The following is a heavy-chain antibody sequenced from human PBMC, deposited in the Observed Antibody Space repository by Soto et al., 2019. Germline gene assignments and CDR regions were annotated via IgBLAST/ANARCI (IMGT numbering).Heavy chain of an antibody. D-gene: IGHD2-21*01. CDR2: ITSSSNYI. J-gene: IGHJ4*02. V-gene: IGHV3-21*01. CDR3: ARGSVYGGDDLKSSDY. Sequence: PGGSLRLSCAASGFTFNTFSMNWVRQAPGKGLEWVSSITSSSNYIYYADSVRGRFTISRDNAKNSLYLQMSSLRAEDTAVYYCARGSVYGGDDLKSSDYWGQGTLVTVSS. CDR1: GFTFNTFS.